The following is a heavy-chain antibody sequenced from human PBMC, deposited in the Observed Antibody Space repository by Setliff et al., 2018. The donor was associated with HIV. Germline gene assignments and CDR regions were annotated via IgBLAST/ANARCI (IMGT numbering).Heavy chain of an antibody. V-gene: IGHV3-23*01. CDR2: ISDSGGGT. D-gene: IGHD6-19*01. Sequence: GGSLRLSCAASGFTLRNYALNWVRQAPGKGLEWVSAISDSGGGTYYADSVKGRFTVSRDNSKYTLYLQMNSLRVEDTAVYYCAKDKGSSGWSAWGQGTLVTVSS. CDR3: AKDKGSSGWSA. CDR1: GFTLRNYA. J-gene: IGHJ5*02.